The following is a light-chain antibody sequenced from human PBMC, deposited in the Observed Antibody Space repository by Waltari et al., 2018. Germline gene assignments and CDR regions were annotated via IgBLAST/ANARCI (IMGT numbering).Light chain of an antibody. CDR2: NND. V-gene: IGLV1-47*01. CDR1: GSNLGRNY. CDR3: AAWDETLNTFL. J-gene: IGLJ1*01. Sequence: QSVLTQPPSASGAPGQTITISCSGGGSNLGRNYVSWYQQFPGRAPRLIIHNNDQRPSGVPDRFSGSKSGISGSLAISGLRSDDEADYYCAAWDETLNTFLFGTGTKVAAL.